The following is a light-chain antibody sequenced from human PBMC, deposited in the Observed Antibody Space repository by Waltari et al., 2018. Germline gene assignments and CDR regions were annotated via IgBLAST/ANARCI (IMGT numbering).Light chain of an antibody. V-gene: IGLV2-14*01. CDR3: SSYTRSNTRV. Sequence: QSALTQPASVSGSPGQSITISCTGTSSDVGGYNYVSWYQQHPGKAPKLMIYEVSNRPSGLSNRFSGSKSGNTASLTISGLQAEDEAHYYCSSYTRSNTRVFGGGTKLTV. CDR1: SSDVGGYNY. CDR2: EVS. J-gene: IGLJ3*02.